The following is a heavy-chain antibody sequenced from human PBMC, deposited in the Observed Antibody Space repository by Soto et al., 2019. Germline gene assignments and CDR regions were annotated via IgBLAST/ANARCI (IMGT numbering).Heavy chain of an antibody. CDR1: GGSISSGGYY. J-gene: IGHJ5*02. Sequence: SETLSLTCTVSGGSISSGGYYWSWIRQHPGKGLEWIGYIYYSGSTYYNYYNPSLKSRVTISVDKSKNQFSLKLSSVTAADTAVYYCARDLRDYSNINWFDPWGQGTLVTVSS. CDR3: ARDLRDYSNINWFDP. D-gene: IGHD4-4*01. CDR2: IYYSGSTYYN. V-gene: IGHV4-31*03.